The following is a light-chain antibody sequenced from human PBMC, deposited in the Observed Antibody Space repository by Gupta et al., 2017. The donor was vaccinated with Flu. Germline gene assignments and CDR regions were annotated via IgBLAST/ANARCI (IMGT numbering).Light chain of an antibody. CDR3: QVWDSTNDHGV. V-gene: IGLV3-21*02. J-gene: IGLJ3*02. CDR2: DDS. CDR1: NIGSKS. Sequence: SSVLTQPPSVSVAPGQTARITCGGNNIGSKSVHWYQQKPGQAPVMVVYDDSDRPSGIPERFSASNSGNTATLTISRVEAGDEADYYCQVWDSTNDHGVFGGGTKLTVL.